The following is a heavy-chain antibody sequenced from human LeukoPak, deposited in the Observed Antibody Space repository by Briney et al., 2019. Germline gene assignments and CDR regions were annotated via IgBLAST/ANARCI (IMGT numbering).Heavy chain of an antibody. Sequence: RFTISRDNSKNTLYLQMNSLRAEDTAVYYCAKAYCGGDCYSPHLDCWGQGTLVTVSS. D-gene: IGHD2-21*02. CDR3: AKAYCGGDCYSPHLDC. V-gene: IGHV3-23*01. J-gene: IGHJ4*02.